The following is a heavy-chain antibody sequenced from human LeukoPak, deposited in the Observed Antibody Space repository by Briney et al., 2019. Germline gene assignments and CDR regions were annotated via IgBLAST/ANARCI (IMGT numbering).Heavy chain of an antibody. CDR2: INPNSGGT. CDR1: GYTFTGYY. CDR3: ARRARYSSSSYDY. D-gene: IGHD6-6*01. Sequence: ASVKVSCKASGYTFTGYYMHWVRQAPGQGLEWMGWINPNSGGTNYAQKFQGWVTMTRDTSISTAYMELSRLRSDDTAVYYCARRARYSSSSYDYWGQGTLVTVSS. J-gene: IGHJ4*02. V-gene: IGHV1-2*04.